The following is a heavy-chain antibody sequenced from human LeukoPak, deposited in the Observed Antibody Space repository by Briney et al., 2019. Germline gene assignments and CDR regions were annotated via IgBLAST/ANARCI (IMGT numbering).Heavy chain of an antibody. V-gene: IGHV1-69*04. Sequence: SVKVSCKASGGTFSSYAISWVRQAPGQGLEWMGRIIPILGIANYAQKFQGRVTITADKSTSTAYMELSSLRSEDTAVYYCARAVDDIVVVVAATYAEYFSTGARAPWSPSPQ. D-gene: IGHD2-15*01. J-gene: IGHJ1*01. CDR3: ARAVDDIVVVVAATYAEYFST. CDR2: IIPILGIA. CDR1: GGTFSSYA.